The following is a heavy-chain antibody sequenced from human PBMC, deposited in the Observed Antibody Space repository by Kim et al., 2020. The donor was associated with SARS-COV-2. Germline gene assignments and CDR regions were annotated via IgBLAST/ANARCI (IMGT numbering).Heavy chain of an antibody. V-gene: IGHV4-39*01. Sequence: SETLSLTCTVSGGSISSSDYYWGWIRQPPGKGLEWIGSIYYSGSTYYSPSLKSPVTISVDTSKNQFSLKLSSVTAADTAIYYCARHYVDMTGMDVWGQGTTVTVSS. CDR3: ARHYVDMTGMDV. J-gene: IGHJ6*02. CDR2: IYYSGST. D-gene: IGHD5-12*01. CDR1: GGSISSSDYY.